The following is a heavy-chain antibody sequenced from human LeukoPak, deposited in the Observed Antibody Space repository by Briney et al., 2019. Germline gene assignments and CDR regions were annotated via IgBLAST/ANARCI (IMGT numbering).Heavy chain of an antibody. J-gene: IGHJ4*02. Sequence: GGSLRLSCAVSGFTFNVYAMHWVRQIPGKGPEWISSISGSRDFIYYADSVKGRFTISRDNAKNSLYLDMNSLRVEDTAVYFCARALVGAAFDTWGQRALVTDPS. V-gene: IGHV3-21*06. CDR1: GFTFNVYA. CDR3: ARALVGAAFDT. D-gene: IGHD1-26*01. CDR2: ISGSRDFI.